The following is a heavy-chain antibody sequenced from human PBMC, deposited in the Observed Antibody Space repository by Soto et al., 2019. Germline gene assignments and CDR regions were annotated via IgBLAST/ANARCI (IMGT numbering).Heavy chain of an antibody. J-gene: IGHJ6*02. CDR3: ARSTSGDIVVVPAAKGYSSGWYQGYYYYGMDV. CDR2: IIPIFGTA. Sequence: VASVKVSCKASGGTFSSYAISWVRQAPGQGLEWMGGIIPIFGTANYAQKFQGRVTITADESTSTAYMELSSLRSEDTAVYYCARSTSGDIVVVPAAKGYSSGWYQGYYYYGMDVWGQGTTVTVSS. D-gene: IGHD2-2*01. CDR1: GGTFSSYA. V-gene: IGHV1-69*13.